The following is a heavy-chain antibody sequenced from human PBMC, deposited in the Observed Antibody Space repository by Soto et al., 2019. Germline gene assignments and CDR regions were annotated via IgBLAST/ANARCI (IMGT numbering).Heavy chain of an antibody. CDR2: IYPADSDT. J-gene: IGHJ4*02. D-gene: IGHD2-15*01. Sequence: GESLKISCKGSGYRFTNNWIGWVRQMPGKGLEWMGIIYPADSDTRYSPSFQGQVTISADKSISAAYLQWSSLKASDTAMYYCARRYCSGGTCYIDYWAQGTLVTVSS. V-gene: IGHV5-51*01. CDR1: GYRFTNNW. CDR3: ARRYCSGGTCYIDY.